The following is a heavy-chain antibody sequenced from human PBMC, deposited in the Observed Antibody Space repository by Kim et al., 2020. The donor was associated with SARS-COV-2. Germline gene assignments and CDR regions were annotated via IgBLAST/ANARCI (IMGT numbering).Heavy chain of an antibody. CDR1: GGSFSNYY. CDR2: INHSAST. D-gene: IGHD4-17*01. CDR3: ARGGTVTEKYCFDY. Sequence: SETLSLTCAVYGGSFSNYYWSWIRQPPGKGLEWIGEINHSASTNYNPSLKSRVTISVDTSKNQFSLKVTSVTAADTAVYYCARGGTVTEKYCFDYWGQGTLVSVSS. J-gene: IGHJ4*02. V-gene: IGHV4-34*01.